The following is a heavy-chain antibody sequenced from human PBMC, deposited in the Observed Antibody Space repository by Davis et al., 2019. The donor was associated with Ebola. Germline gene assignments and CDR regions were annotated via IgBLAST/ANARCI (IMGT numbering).Heavy chain of an antibody. CDR2: INHSGST. Sequence: SETLSLTCAVYGGSFSGYYWSWIRQPPGKGLEWIGEINHSGSTNYNPSLKRRVTISVDTSKNQFSLNLSSVTAADTAVYYCARALYSATYGMDVWGQGTTVTVSS. CDR1: GGSFSGYY. J-gene: IGHJ6*02. V-gene: IGHV4-34*01. CDR3: ARALYSATYGMDV. D-gene: IGHD4-11*01.